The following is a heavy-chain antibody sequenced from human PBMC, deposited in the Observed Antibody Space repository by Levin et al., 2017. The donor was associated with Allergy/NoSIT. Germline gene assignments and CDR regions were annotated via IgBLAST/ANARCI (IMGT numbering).Heavy chain of an antibody. J-gene: IGHJ4*02. CDR1: GFTFSSYA. Sequence: GGSLRLSCAASGFTFSSYAMSWVRQAPGKGLEWVSAISGSGGSTYYADSVKGRFTISRDNSKNTLYLQMNSLRAEDTAVYYCAKDRDDIVVVPAAMIGPFDYWGQGTLVTVSS. CDR2: ISGSGGST. D-gene: IGHD2-2*01. V-gene: IGHV3-23*01. CDR3: AKDRDDIVVVPAAMIGPFDY.